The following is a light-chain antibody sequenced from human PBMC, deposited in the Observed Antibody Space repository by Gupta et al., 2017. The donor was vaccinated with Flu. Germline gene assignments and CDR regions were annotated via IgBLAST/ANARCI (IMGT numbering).Light chain of an antibody. CDR1: GSNIETNH. V-gene: IGLV1-47*02. Sequence: SGSNIETNHVHWYQQLPGTAPKLLIYGNNHRPSGVLDRFSGSKSGTSTSLAISGLRSEDEADYYYAAWDDSRSGWVFGGGTKLTVL. CDR2: GNN. CDR3: AAWDDSRSGWV. J-gene: IGLJ3*02.